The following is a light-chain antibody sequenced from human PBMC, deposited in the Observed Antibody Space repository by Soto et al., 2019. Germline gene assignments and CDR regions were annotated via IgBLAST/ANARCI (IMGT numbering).Light chain of an antibody. CDR3: LFYYGGAQPHGV. J-gene: IGLJ2*01. CDR2: STD. CDR1: TGAVTSGHH. V-gene: IGLV7-43*01. Sequence: QTVVTQESSLTVSPGGTVTLTYASSTGAVTSGHHPHWLQQKPGQAPRTVIYSTDNKQDWTPARFSGSLLGGKAALTVSGVQPEDEAEYYCLFYYGGAQPHGVFGGGTKLTVL.